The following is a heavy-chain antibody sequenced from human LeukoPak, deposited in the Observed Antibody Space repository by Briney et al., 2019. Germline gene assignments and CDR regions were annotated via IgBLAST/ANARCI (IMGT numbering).Heavy chain of an antibody. V-gene: IGHV1-18*01. CDR3: ARDTPQHLKRFDF. CDR1: GYSFTTFG. Sequence: ASVKVSCRASGYSFTTFGLSWVRQAPGQGLEWMGWINTYNGMTNFAEKFQARVTLTTDTSTSTAYMELSSLQSDDTAVYFCARDTPQHLKRFDFWGQGTLVTVSS. CDR2: INTYNGMT. D-gene: IGHD6-13*01. J-gene: IGHJ4*02.